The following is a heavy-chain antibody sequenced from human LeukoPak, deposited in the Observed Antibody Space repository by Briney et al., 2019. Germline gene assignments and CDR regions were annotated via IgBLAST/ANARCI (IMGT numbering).Heavy chain of an antibody. D-gene: IGHD3-9*01. CDR2: ISSSSTI. Sequence: SGGSQRLSCAASGFIFSNYNMNWVRQAPGKGLEWVSHISSSSTIYYADSVKGRFTISRDNAKNSLYLQMNNLRDEDTAVYYCAREILSGYSDYWGQGTLVTVSS. J-gene: IGHJ4*02. CDR1: GFIFSNYN. CDR3: AREILSGYSDY. V-gene: IGHV3-48*02.